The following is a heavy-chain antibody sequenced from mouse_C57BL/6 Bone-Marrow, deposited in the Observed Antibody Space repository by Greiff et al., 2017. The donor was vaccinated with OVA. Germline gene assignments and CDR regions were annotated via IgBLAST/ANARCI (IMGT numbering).Heavy chain of an antibody. V-gene: IGHV1-64*01. CDR1: GYTFTSYW. CDR3: ARSAYYGNYVEFAY. Sequence: QVQLQQPGAELVKPGASVKLSCKASGYTFTSYWMHWVKQRPGQGLEWIGMIHPNSGSTNYNEKFKSKATLTVDKSSSTAYMQLSSLTSEDSAVYYCARSAYYGNYVEFAYWGQGTLVTVSA. CDR2: IHPNSGST. J-gene: IGHJ3*01. D-gene: IGHD2-10*01.